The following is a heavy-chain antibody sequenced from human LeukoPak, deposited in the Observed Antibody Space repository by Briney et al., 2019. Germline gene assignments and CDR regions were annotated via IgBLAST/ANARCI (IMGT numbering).Heavy chain of an antibody. CDR2: ISSTGGT. CDR1: RGSITPHY. J-gene: IGHJ4*02. Sequence: PSETLSLTCSVSRGSITPHYWSWIRQPAGKGLDWIGRISSTGGTNYNPSLKSRVTMSVDTSKNQLSLTLSSLTAADTGVYYCAREAEMATQFDYWGQGTLVTVSS. V-gene: IGHV4-4*07. CDR3: AREAEMATQFDY. D-gene: IGHD5-24*01.